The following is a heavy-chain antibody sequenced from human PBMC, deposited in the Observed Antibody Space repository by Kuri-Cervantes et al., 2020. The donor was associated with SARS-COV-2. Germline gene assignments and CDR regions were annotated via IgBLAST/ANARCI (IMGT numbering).Heavy chain of an antibody. CDR1: GGSFSGYY. J-gene: IGHJ6*02. CDR3: ARGVGAAVAGTLITIYYYYGMDV. Sequence: ESLKISCAVYGGSFSGYYWSWIRQPPGKGLEWIGEINHSGSTNYNPSLKSRVTISVDTSKNQFSLKLSSVTAADTAVYYCARGVGAAVAGTLITIYYYYGMDVWGRGTTVTVSS. CDR2: INHSGST. D-gene: IGHD6-19*01. V-gene: IGHV4-34*01.